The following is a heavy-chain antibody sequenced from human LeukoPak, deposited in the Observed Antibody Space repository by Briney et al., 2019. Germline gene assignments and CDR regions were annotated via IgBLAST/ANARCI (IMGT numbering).Heavy chain of an antibody. CDR3: ARDPGMATILFFDY. CDR1: GFSFSFPFNYHA. V-gene: IGHV3-48*01. J-gene: IGHJ4*02. CDR2: ISSSSSTI. D-gene: IGHD5-24*01. Sequence: GGSLRLSCAGSGFSFSFPFNYHAMSWVRQAPGKGLEWVSYISSSSSTIYYADSVKGRFTISRDNAKNSLYLQMNSLRAEDTAVYYCARDPGMATILFFDYWGQGTLVTVSS.